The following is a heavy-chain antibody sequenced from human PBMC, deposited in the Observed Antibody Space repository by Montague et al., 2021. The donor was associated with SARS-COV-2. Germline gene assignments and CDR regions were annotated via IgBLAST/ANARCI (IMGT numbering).Heavy chain of an antibody. Sequence: SETLSLTCAVLGGSLSNNYWTWVRQPPGKGLEWIGEVNQSGGTTHYNPXHKCRVKISVDRSSNQMSLNPESVTAADTAVYYCASVPLCFEGFDSWGPGILVAVPS. V-gene: IGHV4-34*01. J-gene: IGHJ4*02. D-gene: IGHD3-9*01. CDR3: ASVPLCFEGFDS. CDR1: GGSLSNNY. CDR2: VNQSGGT.